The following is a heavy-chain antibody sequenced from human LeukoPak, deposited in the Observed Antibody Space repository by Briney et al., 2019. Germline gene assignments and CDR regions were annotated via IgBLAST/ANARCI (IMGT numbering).Heavy chain of an antibody. CDR2: IYYSGST. Sequence: SETLSLTCTVSGGSISSYYWNWIRQPPGKGLEWIGYIYYSGSTNYNPSLKSRVTISVDTSKNQFSLNLTSVTAADTAVYYCAHSSSSLPTDSWGQGTLVIVSS. V-gene: IGHV4-59*12. CDR3: AHSSSSLPTDS. J-gene: IGHJ4*02. CDR1: GGSISSYY. D-gene: IGHD6-6*01.